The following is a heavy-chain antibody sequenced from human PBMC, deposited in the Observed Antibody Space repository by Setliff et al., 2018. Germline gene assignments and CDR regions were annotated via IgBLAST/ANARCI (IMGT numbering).Heavy chain of an antibody. V-gene: IGHV4-30-4*02. CDR3: ARCDYGSKSGKFDY. D-gene: IGHD4-17*01. CDR1: GDSISSGDYY. J-gene: IGHJ4*02. CDR2: IFYTGST. Sequence: SETLSLTCTVSGDSISSGDYYWNWIRQPPGKGLEWIGNIFYTGSTYYDPSLKSRVTISVDTSKNQFSLKLSSVTAAGTAVYYCARCDYGSKSGKFDYWGQGTLVTVSS.